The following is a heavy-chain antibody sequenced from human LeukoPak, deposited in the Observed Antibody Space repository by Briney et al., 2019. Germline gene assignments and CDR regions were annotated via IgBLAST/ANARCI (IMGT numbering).Heavy chain of an antibody. J-gene: IGHJ4*02. D-gene: IGHD3-10*01. V-gene: IGHV1-8*01. CDR1: GYTFTSYD. Sequence: TSVKVSYKASGYTFTSYDINWVRQATGQGLEWMGWMNPNSGNTGYAQKFQGRVTMTRNTSISTAYMELSSLRSEDTAVYYCARGYYYGSGSYYKPAMPLDYWGQGTLVTVSS. CDR2: MNPNSGNT. CDR3: ARGYYYGSGSYYKPAMPLDY.